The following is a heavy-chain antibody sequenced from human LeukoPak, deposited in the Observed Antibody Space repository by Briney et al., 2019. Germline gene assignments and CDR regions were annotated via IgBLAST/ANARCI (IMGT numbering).Heavy chain of an antibody. D-gene: IGHD1-26*01. CDR1: GFTFSRDW. CDR3: AKDREWELTTPFDS. V-gene: IGHV3-30*02. Sequence: GGSLRLSCAASGFTFSRDWMHWVRQAPGKGLEWVAFIRYDGSNKYYADSVKGRFTISRDNSKNTLYLQMNSLRAEDTAVYYCAKDREWELTTPFDSWGQGTLVTVSS. J-gene: IGHJ4*02. CDR2: IRYDGSNK.